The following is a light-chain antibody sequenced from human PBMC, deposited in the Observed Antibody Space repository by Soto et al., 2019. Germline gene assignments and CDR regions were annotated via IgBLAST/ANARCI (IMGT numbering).Light chain of an antibody. J-gene: IGLJ3*02. Sequence: QSVLTQPPSVSGAPGQRVTISCTGSSSNIGAGYDVHWYQQLPGTAPKLLIYGNSNRPSGVPDRFSGSKSGTSAARAITGLQAEDEADYYCQSYDSTLSGSGFGGGTQLTVL. CDR1: SSNIGAGYD. CDR2: GNS. V-gene: IGLV1-40*01. CDR3: QSYDSTLSGSG.